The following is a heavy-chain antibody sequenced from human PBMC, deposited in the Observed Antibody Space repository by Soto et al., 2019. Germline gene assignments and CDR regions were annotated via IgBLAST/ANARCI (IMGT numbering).Heavy chain of an antibody. Sequence: SETLSLTCTVSGGSISSYYWSWIRQPPGKGLEWIGYIYDIGSTNYKPSLKSRVTISADKSKSQVSLKLSSVTAADTAVYYCARAPMVGATFFDYWGQGSQVTSPQ. V-gene: IGHV4-59*01. D-gene: IGHD1-26*01. CDR3: ARAPMVGATFFDY. J-gene: IGHJ4*02. CDR2: IYDIGST. CDR1: GGSISSYY.